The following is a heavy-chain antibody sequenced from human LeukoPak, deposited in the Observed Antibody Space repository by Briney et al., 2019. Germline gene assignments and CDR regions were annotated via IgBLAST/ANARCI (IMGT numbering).Heavy chain of an antibody. J-gene: IGHJ2*01. Sequence: GGSLRLSCAASGFTFSDYYMSWIRQAPGKGLEWVSYISSSSYTNYSDSVKGRFTFSRDNAKRSLYLQMNRLRAEDTAVYYCARDYYGSGSYRRNWYFDLWGRGTLVTVSS. D-gene: IGHD3-10*01. V-gene: IGHV3-11*06. CDR2: ISSSSYT. CDR3: ARDYYGSGSYRRNWYFDL. CDR1: GFTFSDYY.